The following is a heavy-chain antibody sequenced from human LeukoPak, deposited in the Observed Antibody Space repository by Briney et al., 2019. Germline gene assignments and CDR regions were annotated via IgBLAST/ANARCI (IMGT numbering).Heavy chain of an antibody. CDR2: IDPSDSYT. D-gene: IGHD1-7*01. Sequence: GESLKISCKGSGYRFTSYWISWVRQMPGKGLEWMGRIDPSDSYTNYSPSFQGHVTISADKSISTAYLQWSNLKASDNAMYYCAQSRITGTTDWFDPWGQGTLVTVSS. CDR3: AQSRITGTTDWFDP. V-gene: IGHV5-10-1*01. J-gene: IGHJ5*02. CDR1: GYRFTSYW.